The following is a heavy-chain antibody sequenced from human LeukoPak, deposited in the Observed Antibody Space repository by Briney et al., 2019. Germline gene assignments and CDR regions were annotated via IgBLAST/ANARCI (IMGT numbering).Heavy chain of an antibody. Sequence: ASVKVSCKASGYPFSNYDVNWVRPAPGKGLEWMAWMNPGSGDTGYAQKFQGRLTMSSNISMTTASMELRSLTSEDTAVYFCARSRRGYYMDVWGTGTPVTVSS. CDR2: MNPGSGDT. J-gene: IGHJ6*03. CDR1: GYPFSNYD. CDR3: ARSRRGYYMDV. V-gene: IGHV1-8*01.